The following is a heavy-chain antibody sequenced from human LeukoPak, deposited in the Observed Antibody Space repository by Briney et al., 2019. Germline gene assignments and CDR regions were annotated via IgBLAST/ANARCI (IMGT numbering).Heavy chain of an antibody. CDR1: GGSISSSSFY. V-gene: IGHV4-39*07. CDR2: IYYSGNT. J-gene: IGHJ3*02. CDR3: ARDRYYDYVWGSHDAFDI. Sequence: PSETLSLTCTVSGGSISSSSFYWGWIRQPPGKGLEWIGTIYYSGNTYYNPSLKSRVTISVDTSKNQFSLKLSSVTAADTAVYYCARDRYYDYVWGSHDAFDIWGQGTMVTVSS. D-gene: IGHD3-16*01.